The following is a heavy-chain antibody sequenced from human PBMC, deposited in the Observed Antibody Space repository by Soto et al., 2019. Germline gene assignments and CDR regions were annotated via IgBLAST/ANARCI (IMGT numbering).Heavy chain of an antibody. CDR1: GYTFTSYG. V-gene: IGHV1-18*01. D-gene: IGHD3-22*01. J-gene: IGHJ6*02. Sequence: ASVKVSCKASGYTFTSYGISWVRQAPGQGLEWMGWISAYNGNTNYAQKLQGRVTTTTDTSTSTAYMELRSLRSDDTAVYYCGRARADSTTYYYYGMDVWGQGTTVTVSS. CDR2: ISAYNGNT. CDR3: GRARADSTTYYYYGMDV.